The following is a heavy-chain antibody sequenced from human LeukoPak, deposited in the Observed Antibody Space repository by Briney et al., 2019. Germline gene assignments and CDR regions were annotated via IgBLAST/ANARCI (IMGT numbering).Heavy chain of an antibody. CDR2: ISGSGGST. CDR1: GFTFSGYV. V-gene: IGHV3-23*01. J-gene: IGHJ4*02. CDR3: AKGGSDN. Sequence: GGSLRLSSAASGFTFSGYVTSWVPEAPGQGLGWVSSISGSGGSTYYADPVKGPFTVSRDNSKNTLYLQMNSLRAEDTAVYYCAKGGSDNWGQGTLVTVSS.